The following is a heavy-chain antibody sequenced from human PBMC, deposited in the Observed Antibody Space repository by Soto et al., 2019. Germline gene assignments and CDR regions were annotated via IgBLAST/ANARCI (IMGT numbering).Heavy chain of an antibody. J-gene: IGHJ4*02. CDR3: AKDLTGTNLPQYFDY. Sequence: GGSLRLSCAASGFTFDDYAMHWVRQAPGKGLEWVSGISWNSGSIGYADSVKGRFTISRDNAKNSLYLQMNSLRAEDTALYYCAKDLTGTNLPQYFDYWGQGTLVTVSS. CDR1: GFTFDDYA. CDR2: ISWNSGSI. D-gene: IGHD1-20*01. V-gene: IGHV3-9*01.